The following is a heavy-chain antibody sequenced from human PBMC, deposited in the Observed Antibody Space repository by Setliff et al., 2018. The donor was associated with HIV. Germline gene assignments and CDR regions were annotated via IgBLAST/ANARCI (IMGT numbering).Heavy chain of an antibody. CDR2: ILDGRVT. J-gene: IGHJ3*02. D-gene: IGHD3-3*01. CDR3: ARLRVAIFGVMMTDDAFDI. Sequence: KASETLSLTCTVSGGSVTSGHYYWGWIRQAPGKGLEWIGNILDGRVTFFNPSLRGRVTISVDASKNEFSLKLSSVTAADTAVYYCARLRVAIFGVMMTDDAFDIWGQGTMVTVSS. V-gene: IGHV4-39*07. CDR1: GGSVTSGHYY.